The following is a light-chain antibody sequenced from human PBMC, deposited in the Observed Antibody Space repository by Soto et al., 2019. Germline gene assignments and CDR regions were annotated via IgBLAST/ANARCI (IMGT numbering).Light chain of an antibody. CDR3: QQYGSSPMYT. CDR1: QSVSSSY. CDR2: GAS. V-gene: IGKV3-20*01. J-gene: IGKJ2*01. Sequence: EIALTQSPGTLSLSPGERATLSCRASQSVSSSYLAWYQQKPGQAPRLLIYGASSRATGIPDRFSGSGSGTDFTLTISRLEPEDFAVYYCQQYGSSPMYTFGQGTKVHIK.